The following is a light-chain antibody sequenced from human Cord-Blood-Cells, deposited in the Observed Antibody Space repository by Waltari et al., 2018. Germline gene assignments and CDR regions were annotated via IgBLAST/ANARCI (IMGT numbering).Light chain of an antibody. CDR1: SSNIGGNT. V-gene: IGLV1-44*01. CDR2: SNN. J-gene: IGLJ3*02. CDR3: AAGDGSLNGWV. Sequence: QSVLTQPPSASWTPGQRVTISCSVSSSNIGGNTVNCYQQLPGTAPKLLIYSNNQWSSGVPDRFSVPQSCTLASLAISGLPSEDVVDYYCAAGDGSLNGWVFGGGTKLTVL.